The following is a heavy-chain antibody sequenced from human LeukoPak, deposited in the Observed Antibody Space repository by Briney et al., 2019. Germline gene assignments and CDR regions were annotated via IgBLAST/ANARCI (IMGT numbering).Heavy chain of an antibody. V-gene: IGHV4-4*08. CDR1: GGSISSYY. CDR3: ARDLSPLITIFGVVWGQGYFDL. J-gene: IGHJ2*01. Sequence: SETLSLTCTVSGGSISSYYWSWIRQPPGKGLEWIGYIYTSGSTNYNPSLKSRVTISVDTSKNQFSLKLSSVTAADTAVYYCARDLSPLITIFGVVWGQGYFDLWGRGTLVTVSS. D-gene: IGHD3-3*01. CDR2: IYTSGST.